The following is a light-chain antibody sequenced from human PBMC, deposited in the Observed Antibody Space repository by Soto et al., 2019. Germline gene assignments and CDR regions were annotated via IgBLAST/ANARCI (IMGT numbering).Light chain of an antibody. CDR2: LGS. CDR3: MQALQTPKT. J-gene: IGKJ2*01. CDR1: QSLLHSNGYNY. Sequence: DIVMTQSPLSLPVTPGDPASISCRSSQSLLHSNGYNYFDWFLQKPGQSPQLQIYLGSNRASGVADRFSGSESGTDFTLKISRVEAEDVGVYYCMQALQTPKTFGQGTKLEIK. V-gene: IGKV2-28*01.